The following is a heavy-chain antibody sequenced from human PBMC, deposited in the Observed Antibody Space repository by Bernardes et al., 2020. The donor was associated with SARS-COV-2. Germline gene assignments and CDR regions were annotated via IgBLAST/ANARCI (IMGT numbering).Heavy chain of an antibody. J-gene: IGHJ4*02. CDR2: IDGTGGNT. CDR1: GFIFKDYA. CDR3: TKAHDLCTRTSCYLSPSDF. Sequence: GGSLRLSCAGSGFIFKDYAINWVRQAPGKGLEWVSSIDGTGGNTYYADSMKGRFTISRDNSNSVVYLQLESASPEDTAFYFCTKAHDLCTRTSCYLSPSDFWGQGTLVTVAS. D-gene: IGHD3-22*01. V-gene: IGHV3-23*01.